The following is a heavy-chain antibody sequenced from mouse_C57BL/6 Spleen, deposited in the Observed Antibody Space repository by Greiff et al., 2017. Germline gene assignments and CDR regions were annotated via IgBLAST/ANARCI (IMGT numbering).Heavy chain of an antibody. CDR2: IYPGSGST. V-gene: IGHV1-55*01. D-gene: IGHD2-12*01. CDR1: GYTFTSYW. Sequence: QVQLQQPGAELVKPGASVKMSCKASGYTFTSYWITWVKQRPGQGLEWIGDIYPGSGSTNYNEKFKGKATLTVDTSSSTAYMQLSSLTSEDSAVYYCARGPCPYDVDYWGHGTTLAVSS. CDR3: ARGPCPYDVDY. J-gene: IGHJ2*01.